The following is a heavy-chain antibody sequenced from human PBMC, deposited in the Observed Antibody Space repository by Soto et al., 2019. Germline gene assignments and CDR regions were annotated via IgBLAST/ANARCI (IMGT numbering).Heavy chain of an antibody. CDR1: GFTFSTYW. CDR2: INSDGSTT. CDR3: ANDYYDSSGYYGYAFDI. J-gene: IGHJ3*02. V-gene: IGHV3-74*01. Sequence: GGSLRLSCAASGFTFSTYWMHWVRQAPGKGLVWVSRINSDGSTTNYADSVKGRFTISRDNSKNTLYLQMNCLRAEDTAVYYCANDYYDSSGYYGYAFDIWGQGTMVTVSS. D-gene: IGHD3-22*01.